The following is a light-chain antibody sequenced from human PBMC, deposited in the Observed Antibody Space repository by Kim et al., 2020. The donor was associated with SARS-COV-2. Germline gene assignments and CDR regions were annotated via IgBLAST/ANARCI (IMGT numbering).Light chain of an antibody. J-gene: IGKJ2*01. V-gene: IGKV3-20*01. CDR2: GAS. Sequence: DIVLTQSPGTLSLSPGERATLSCRASQSVSNSYLAWYQQKPGQAPRLLIYGASSRATGIPDRFSGSGSGTDFTLTISRLEPEDFAVYYCQQYGSSPRTFGQGTKLEI. CDR3: QQYGSSPRT. CDR1: QSVSNSY.